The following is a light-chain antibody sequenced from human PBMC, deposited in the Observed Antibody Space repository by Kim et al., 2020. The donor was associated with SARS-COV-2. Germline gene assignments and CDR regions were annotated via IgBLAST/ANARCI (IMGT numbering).Light chain of an antibody. J-gene: IGLJ2*01. CDR2: GKN. CDR3: NSRHRRGRQLF. V-gene: IGLV3-19*01. Sequence: SSELTQDPPVSVALGQTVTITCQGDSLRDSDASWYQQRPGQAPVLVVYGKNNRPSGIPDRFSGSTSGTTSSLTIAGAQAEDEADYYCNSRHRRGRQLFFG. CDR1: SLRDSD.